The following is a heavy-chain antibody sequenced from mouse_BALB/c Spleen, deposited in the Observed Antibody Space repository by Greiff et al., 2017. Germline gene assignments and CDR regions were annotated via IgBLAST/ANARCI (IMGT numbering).Heavy chain of an antibody. CDR3: ARRDYDGRDFAY. D-gene: IGHD2-4*01. CDR1: GFTFSDYY. Sequence: EVKLVESGGGLVKPGGSLKLSCAASGFTFSDYYMYWVRQTPEKRLEWVATISDGGSHTYYPDSVKGRFTISRDNAKNNLYLQMSSLKSEDTAMYYCARRDYDGRDFAYWGQGTLVTVSA. J-gene: IGHJ3*01. CDR2: ISDGGSHT. V-gene: IGHV5-4*02.